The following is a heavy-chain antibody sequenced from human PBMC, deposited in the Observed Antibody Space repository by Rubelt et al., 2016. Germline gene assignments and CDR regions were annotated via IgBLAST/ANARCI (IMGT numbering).Heavy chain of an antibody. CDR3: AGRGSSSLGFGYGMDV. CDR1: GGSISSYH. J-gene: IGHJ6*02. Sequence: QVQLQESGPGLVKPSETLSLTCTVSGGSISSYHWSWIRQPPGKGLEWIGCIYYSGSTNYNPSLKSRVTISVDTSKNQFSLKLSSVTAADTAVDYCAGRGSSSLGFGYGMDVWGQGTTVTVSS. V-gene: IGHV4-59*08. CDR2: IYYSGST. D-gene: IGHD3-10*01.